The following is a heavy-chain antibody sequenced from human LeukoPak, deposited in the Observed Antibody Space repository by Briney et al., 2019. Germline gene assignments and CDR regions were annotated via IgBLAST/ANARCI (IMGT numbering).Heavy chain of an antibody. J-gene: IGHJ4*02. D-gene: IGHD6-19*01. CDR1: GYTFTSYW. CDR2: IYPGDSDT. V-gene: IGHV5-51*01. Sequence: GESLKISCEGSGYTFTSYWIAWVRQMPGKGLEWMGIIYPGDSDTRYSPSFQGQVTISADKSISTAYLQWSSLKASDTAMYYCARPRYSSGWFTFDYWGQGTLVTVSS. CDR3: ARPRYSSGWFTFDY.